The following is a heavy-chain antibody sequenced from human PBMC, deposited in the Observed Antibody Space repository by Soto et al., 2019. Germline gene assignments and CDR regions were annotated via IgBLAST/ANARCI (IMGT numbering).Heavy chain of an antibody. J-gene: IGHJ4*02. Sequence: SETLSLTFTVSGGSISIYYWSWILQPPGKGLAWIGYIHYSGRKNYKTHLKSRVTISVDTSTNQFSMKLSPVTAPDTAVYYCARWNTVATIVDYWGQGTLVTVSS. CDR3: ARWNTVATIVDY. CDR1: GGSISIYY. D-gene: IGHD5-12*01. V-gene: IGHV4-59*08. CDR2: IHYSGRK.